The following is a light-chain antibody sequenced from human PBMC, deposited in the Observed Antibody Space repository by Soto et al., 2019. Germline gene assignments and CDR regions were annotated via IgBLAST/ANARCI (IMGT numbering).Light chain of an antibody. V-gene: IGLV2-11*01. Sequence: QSVLTQPRSVSGSPGQSVTISCTGTSSDVGGYNYVSWYQQHPGKAPKLMIYDVSKRPSGVPDRFSGSNSDNTASLTISGLQAEDEADYYCCSYAGSYTFGVFGTGTKVTVL. CDR1: SSDVGGYNY. CDR2: DVS. J-gene: IGLJ1*01. CDR3: CSYAGSYTFGV.